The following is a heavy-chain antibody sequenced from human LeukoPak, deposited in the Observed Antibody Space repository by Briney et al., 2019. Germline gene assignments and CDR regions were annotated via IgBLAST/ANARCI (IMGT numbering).Heavy chain of an antibody. CDR3: ASTQKIVEMATIGYYFDY. Sequence: ASVKVSCKASGGTFSSYAISWVRQAPGQGLEWMGGIIPIFGTANYAQKFQDRVTITADKSTGTVYMELSSLRSEDTAVYYCASTQKIVEMATIGYYFDYWGQGTLVTVSS. CDR1: GGTFSSYA. J-gene: IGHJ4*02. V-gene: IGHV1-69*06. D-gene: IGHD5-24*01. CDR2: IIPIFGTA.